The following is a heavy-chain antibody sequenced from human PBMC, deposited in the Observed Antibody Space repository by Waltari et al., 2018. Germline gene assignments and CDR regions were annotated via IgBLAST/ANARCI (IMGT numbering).Heavy chain of an antibody. CDR1: GYTFTSYS. D-gene: IGHD2-2*01. CDR3: ARDFCSSTSCWIYGMDV. V-gene: IGHV1-46*04. CDR2: RKASVGRT. Sequence: QVQLVQSGAEVKKPGASVKVSCKASGYTFTSYSMHWVRQAPGQGLGGMGIRKASVGRTRDAQKWQGRVTMTRAKSTSTVYMELSSLRSEDTAVYYCARDFCSSTSCWIYGMDVWGQGTTVTVSS. J-gene: IGHJ6*02.